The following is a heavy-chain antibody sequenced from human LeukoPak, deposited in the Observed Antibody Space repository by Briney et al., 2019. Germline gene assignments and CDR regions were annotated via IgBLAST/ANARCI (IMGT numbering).Heavy chain of an antibody. Sequence: PSETLSLTCTVSGGXISSYYCSWIRQPPGKGLEWIGYIYYSGSTNYNPSLKSRVTISVDTSKNQFSLKLSSVTAADTAVYYCARRDPHWYFDLWGRGTLVTVSS. CDR2: IYYSGST. V-gene: IGHV4-59*08. CDR1: GGXISSYY. CDR3: ARRDPHWYFDL. J-gene: IGHJ2*01. D-gene: IGHD2-21*01.